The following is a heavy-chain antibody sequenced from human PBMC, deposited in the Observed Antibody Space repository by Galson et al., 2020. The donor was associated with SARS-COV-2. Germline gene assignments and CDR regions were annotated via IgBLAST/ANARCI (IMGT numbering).Heavy chain of an antibody. CDR2: SNPDSGGT. CDR3: ARAGYGERREDIDY. CDR1: GYTFSHYY. D-gene: IGHD3-10*01. J-gene: IGHJ4*02. Sequence: ASVKVSCKASGYTFSHYYMHWVRQAPGQGLEGMGWSNPDSGGTKYAQKFQDRATITGDTSIRTAYMDLTRLRSDDTAGYYCARAGYGERREDIDYWGQGTLVTVSS. V-gene: IGHV1-2*02.